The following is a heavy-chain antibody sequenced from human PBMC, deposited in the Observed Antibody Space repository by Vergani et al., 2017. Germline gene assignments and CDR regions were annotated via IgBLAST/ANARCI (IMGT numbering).Heavy chain of an antibody. D-gene: IGHD6-19*01. J-gene: IGHJ4*02. Sequence: EVQLVESGGGLVKPGGSLRLSCAASGFTFSSYSMNWVRQAPGKGLEWVSSISSSSSYIYYADSVKGRFTISRDNAKNSLYLQMNSLRAEDTAVYYCAREGGGIAVAGTWGDFDYWGQGTLVTVSS. CDR2: ISSSSSYI. V-gene: IGHV3-21*01. CDR1: GFTFSSYS. CDR3: AREGGGIAVAGTWGDFDY.